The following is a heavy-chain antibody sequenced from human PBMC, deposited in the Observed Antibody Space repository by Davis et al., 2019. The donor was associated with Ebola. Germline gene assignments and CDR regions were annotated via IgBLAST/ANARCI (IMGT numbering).Heavy chain of an antibody. J-gene: IGHJ6*02. D-gene: IGHD3-16*01. CDR3: ARGGIMTFGGVGSHYYGMDV. CDR1: GGSISSQKW. V-gene: IGHV4-4*02. Sequence: PSETLSLTCVVSGGSISSQKWWTWVRQPPGKGLEWIGETYHSGSTDYNPSLKSRVTISVDKSKNQFSLKLSSVTAADTAVYYCARGGIMTFGGVGSHYYGMDVWGQGTTVTVS. CDR2: TYHSGST.